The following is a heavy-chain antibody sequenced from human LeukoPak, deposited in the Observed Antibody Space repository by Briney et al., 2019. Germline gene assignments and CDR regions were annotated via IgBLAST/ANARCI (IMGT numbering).Heavy chain of an antibody. Sequence: PGGSLRLSCAASGFTFRSYEMYWVRQAPGKGLEWLSYISSSGSTIYYADSAKGRFTISRDNAKNSLYLQMNSLRAEDTAVYYCARDRPYDSSGYNDYWGQGTLVTVSS. CDR2: ISSSGSTI. D-gene: IGHD3-22*01. CDR3: ARDRPYDSSGYNDY. CDR1: GFTFRSYE. V-gene: IGHV3-48*03. J-gene: IGHJ4*02.